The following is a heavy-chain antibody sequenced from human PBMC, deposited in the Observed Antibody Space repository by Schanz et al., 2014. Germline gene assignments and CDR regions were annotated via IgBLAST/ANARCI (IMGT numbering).Heavy chain of an antibody. CDR2: ISSGGTTI. CDR3: AKDIAPLAARPGYGMDV. J-gene: IGHJ6*02. Sequence: EVQLVESGGGFVQPGESLRLSCAVSGFSFSSYSMSWVRQAPGKGLEWIAYISSGGTTIYYADSVKGRFTISRDNSKNTLYLQMNSLRAEDTAVYYCAKDIAPLAARPGYGMDVWGQGTTVTVSS. D-gene: IGHD6-13*01. V-gene: IGHV3-23*04. CDR1: GFSFSSYS.